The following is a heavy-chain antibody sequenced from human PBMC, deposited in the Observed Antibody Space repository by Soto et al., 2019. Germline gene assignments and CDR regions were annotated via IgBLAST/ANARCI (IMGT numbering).Heavy chain of an antibody. CDR2: IYYSGST. CDR1: GGSITSSSYY. J-gene: IGHJ4*02. Sequence: SETLSLTCTVSGGSITSSSYYWGWIRQPPGKGLEWIGSIYYSGSTYYNPSLKSRVSMSVDTSKNQFSLKLSSVTAADTAVYHCARQGAYYHESSGYEFDYRGQGTLVTVSS. D-gene: IGHD3-22*01. V-gene: IGHV4-39*01. CDR3: ARQGAYYHESSGYEFDY.